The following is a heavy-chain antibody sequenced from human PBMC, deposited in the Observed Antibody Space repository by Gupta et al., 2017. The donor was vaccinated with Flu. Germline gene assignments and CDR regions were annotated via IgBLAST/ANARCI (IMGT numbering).Heavy chain of an antibody. J-gene: IGHJ4*02. V-gene: IGHV3-74*03. Sequence: ADSGFTFSSSYLQWVRQAPGKGLVWVSRINPDGSSTTYAESVKGRFTISRDNPKNTLYLQMNSLGDDDTAVYYCATVTSGCWGQGTLVTVSS. CDR2: INPDGSST. CDR1: GFTFSSSY. D-gene: IGHD4-17*01. CDR3: ATVTSGC.